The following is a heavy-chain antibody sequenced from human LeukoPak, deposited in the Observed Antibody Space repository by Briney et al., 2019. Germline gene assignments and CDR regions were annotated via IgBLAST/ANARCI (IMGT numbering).Heavy chain of an antibody. Sequence: GGSLRLSCEASGFTFSKTWMSWVRQAPGKGLEWVSSISSSSSYIYYADSVKGRFPISRDNAKNSLYLQMNSLRAEDTAVYYCARAPGYSSGWWLLNWYFDLWGRGTLVTVSS. J-gene: IGHJ2*01. CDR1: GFTFSKTW. D-gene: IGHD6-19*01. CDR2: ISSSSSYI. V-gene: IGHV3-21*01. CDR3: ARAPGYSSGWWLLNWYFDL.